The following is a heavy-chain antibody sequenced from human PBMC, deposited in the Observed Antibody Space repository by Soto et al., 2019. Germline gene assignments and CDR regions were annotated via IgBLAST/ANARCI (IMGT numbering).Heavy chain of an antibody. J-gene: IGHJ3*02. CDR3: ARRPLGATANGFDI. D-gene: IGHD1-26*01. Sequence: SETLSLTCTVSGGSISSYYWTWIRQPPGKGLEWIGYIYYSGSTNYNPSLKSRVTISVATSKTQFSLKLSSVTAADTAVYYCARRPLGATANGFDIWGQGTMVTVSS. CDR2: IYYSGST. V-gene: IGHV4-59*08. CDR1: GGSISSYY.